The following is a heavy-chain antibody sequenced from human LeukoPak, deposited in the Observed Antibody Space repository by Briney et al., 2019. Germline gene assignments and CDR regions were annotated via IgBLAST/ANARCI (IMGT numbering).Heavy chain of an antibody. CDR2: ISYDRSNK. V-gene: IGHV3-30-3*01. Sequence: GRSLRLSCAASGFTCSSYAMHWVRQAQGKGLEWLAVISYDRSNKYYADSVKGRFNISRDNSKNTLYLQMNSLRAEDTAVYYCARVSLVVPAAIWYFDLWGRGTLVTVSS. D-gene: IGHD2-2*01. J-gene: IGHJ2*01. CDR3: ARVSLVVPAAIWYFDL. CDR1: GFTCSSYA.